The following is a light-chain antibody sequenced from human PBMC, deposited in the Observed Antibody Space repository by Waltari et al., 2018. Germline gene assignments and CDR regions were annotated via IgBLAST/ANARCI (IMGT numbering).Light chain of an antibody. J-gene: IGLJ1*01. Sequence: QSALTTPPSASGSPGPSVTISCPGTSSDGGGCNYVSWYQQHPGKAPKLMIYDVSKRPSGVPDRFSGSKSGNTASLTVSGLQAEDEADYYCSSYAGDSTFLFGTGTKVAVL. CDR2: DVS. CDR1: SSDGGGCNY. V-gene: IGLV2-8*01. CDR3: SSYAGDSTFL.